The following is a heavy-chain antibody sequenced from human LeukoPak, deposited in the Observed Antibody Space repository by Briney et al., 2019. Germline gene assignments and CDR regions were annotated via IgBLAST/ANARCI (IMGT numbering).Heavy chain of an antibody. D-gene: IGHD1-26*01. CDR1: GYTFTSYD. CDR3: ARDTRAPYSGTFYSSINDAFAI. J-gene: IGHJ3*02. CDR2: MNPNSGNT. Sequence: GASVKVSCKASGYTFTSYDINWVRQATGQGLEWMGWMNPNSGNTGYAQKFQGRVTITRNTSISTAYMELSSLRSEDTAVYYCARDTRAPYSGTFYSSINDAFAIWGQGTMVTVSS. V-gene: IGHV1-8*03.